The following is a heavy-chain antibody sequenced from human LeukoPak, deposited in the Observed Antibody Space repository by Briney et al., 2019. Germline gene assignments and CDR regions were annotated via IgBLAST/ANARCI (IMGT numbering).Heavy chain of an antibody. J-gene: IGHJ4*02. V-gene: IGHV5-51*01. CDR3: ARRHSSGYFDY. CDR1: GYSLTSYW. CDR2: VYPGDSDT. D-gene: IGHD6-19*01. Sequence: GESLKISCKGSGYSLTSYWIAWVRQMPGKGLEWMGIVYPGDSDTRYSPSFQGQVTMSADKSITTAYLQWSSLKASDTAVYYCARRHSSGYFDYWGQGTLVTVSS.